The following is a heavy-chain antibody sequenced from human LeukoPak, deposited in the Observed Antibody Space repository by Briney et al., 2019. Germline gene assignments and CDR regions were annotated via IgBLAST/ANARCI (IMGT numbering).Heavy chain of an antibody. CDR2: ISSSSSYI. J-gene: IGHJ3*02. Sequence: GGSLRLSCAASGFTFSSYSMNWVRQAPGKELEWVSSISSSSSYIYYADSVKGRFTISRDNAKNSLYLQMNSLRAEDTAVYYCERDHSSWSLPPWGAFDIWGQGTMVTVSS. V-gene: IGHV3-21*01. D-gene: IGHD6-13*01. CDR3: ERDHSSWSLPPWGAFDI. CDR1: GFTFSSYS.